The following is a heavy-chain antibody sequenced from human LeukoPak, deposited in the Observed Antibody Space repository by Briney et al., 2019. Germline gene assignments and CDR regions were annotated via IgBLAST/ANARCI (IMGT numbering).Heavy chain of an antibody. J-gene: IGHJ3*02. CDR3: ASSLLTADAFDI. Sequence: PPETLSLTCAVYGGSFSGYYCSWIRQPPGNGLEWIGEINHSGSTNYNPSLKSRVTISVDTSKNQFSLKLSSVTAADTAVYYCASSLLTADAFDIWGQGTMVTVSS. CDR2: INHSGST. V-gene: IGHV4-34*01. CDR1: GGSFSGYY. D-gene: IGHD3-9*01.